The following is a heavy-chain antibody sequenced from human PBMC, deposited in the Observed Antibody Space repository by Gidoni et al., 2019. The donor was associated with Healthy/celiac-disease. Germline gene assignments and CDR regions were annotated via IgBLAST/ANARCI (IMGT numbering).Heavy chain of an antibody. CDR2: INAGNGNT. CDR3: ARGWNYYDSSGYWADAFDI. Sequence: QVQLVQSGAEVKTPGASVKVSCKASGSTFTSYAMNWVRQAPGQRLEWMGWINAGNGNTKYSQKFQGRVTITRDTSASTAYMELSSLRSEDTAVYYCARGWNYYDSSGYWADAFDIWGQGTMVTVSS. D-gene: IGHD3-22*01. J-gene: IGHJ3*02. V-gene: IGHV1-3*01. CDR1: GSTFTSYA.